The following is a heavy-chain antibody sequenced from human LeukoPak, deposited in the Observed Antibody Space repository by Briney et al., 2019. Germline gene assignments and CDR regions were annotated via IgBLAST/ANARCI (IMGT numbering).Heavy chain of an antibody. D-gene: IGHD3-10*02. Sequence: PGGSLRLSCAASGFTFSSYEMNRVRQAPGKGLEWVSYISSSGSTIYYADSVKGRFTISRDNAKNSLYLQMNSLRAEDTAVYYCAELGITMIGGVWGKGTTVIISS. CDR1: GFTFSSYE. CDR3: AELGITMIGGV. J-gene: IGHJ6*04. CDR2: ISSSGSTI. V-gene: IGHV3-48*03.